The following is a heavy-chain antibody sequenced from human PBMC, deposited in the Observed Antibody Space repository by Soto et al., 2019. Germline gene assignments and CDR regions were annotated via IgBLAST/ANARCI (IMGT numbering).Heavy chain of an antibody. D-gene: IGHD5-12*01. Sequence: SETLSLTCTVSGGSISSSSYYWGWIRQPPGKGLEWIGSIYYSGSTYYNPSLKSRVTISVDTSKNQFSLKLSSVTAADTAVYYCARLVEHWQWLRLFDYWGQGTLVTVS. CDR1: GGSISSSSYY. CDR2: IYYSGST. CDR3: ARLVEHWQWLRLFDY. J-gene: IGHJ4*02. V-gene: IGHV4-39*01.